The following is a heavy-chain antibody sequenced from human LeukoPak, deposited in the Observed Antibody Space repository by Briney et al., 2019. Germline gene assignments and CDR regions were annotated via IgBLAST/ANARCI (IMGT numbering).Heavy chain of an antibody. CDR3: ARGPVITGAFDI. CDR2: IYYSGST. V-gene: IGHV4-59*01. CDR1: GGSISSYY. J-gene: IGHJ3*02. D-gene: IGHD3-22*01. Sequence: PSETLSLTCTVSGGSISSYYWSWIRQPPGKGLEWIGYIYYSGSTNYNPSLKSRVTISVDTSKNQFSLKLSSVTAADTAVYYCARGPVITGAFDIWGQGTTVTVSS.